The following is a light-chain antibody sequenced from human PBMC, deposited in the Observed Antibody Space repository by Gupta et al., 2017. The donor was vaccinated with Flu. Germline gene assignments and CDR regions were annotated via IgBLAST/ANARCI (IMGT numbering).Light chain of an antibody. CDR3: QQEDSPPGT. V-gene: IGKV3-20*01. J-gene: IGKJ2*01. Sequence: GAGTRATGIPGRFSGSGSGTDFTLTITRLEPEDSAVYRCQQEDSPPGTFGQGTKVDIK. CDR2: GAG.